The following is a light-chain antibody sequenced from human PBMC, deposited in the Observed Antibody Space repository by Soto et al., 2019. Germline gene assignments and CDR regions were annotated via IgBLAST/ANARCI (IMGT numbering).Light chain of an antibody. V-gene: IGKV3D-15*01. J-gene: IGKJ1*01. CDR3: QQYNNWPPIT. Sequence: EIVMTQSPATLSVSPGERATLSCRASQSVTSKFAWYQFKPGQAPRLLIYAASTRATGIPARFSGSGSGTEFTLTISSLQSEDIAIYYCQQYNNWPPITFGQGTKVEI. CDR2: AAS. CDR1: QSVTSK.